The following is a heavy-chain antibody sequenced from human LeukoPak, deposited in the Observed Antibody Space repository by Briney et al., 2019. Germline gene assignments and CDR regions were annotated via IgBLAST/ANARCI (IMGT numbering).Heavy chain of an antibody. D-gene: IGHD6-19*01. CDR3: ASRGRRTAVARGLFDY. CDR1: GGSISSYY. V-gene: IGHV4-34*01. J-gene: IGHJ4*02. CDR2: INHSGST. Sequence: SETLSLTCTVSGGSISSYYWSWIRQPPGKGLEWIGEINHSGSTYYNPSLKSRVTISVDTSKNQFSLKLSSVTAADTAVYYCASRGRRTAVARGLFDYWGQGTLVTVSS.